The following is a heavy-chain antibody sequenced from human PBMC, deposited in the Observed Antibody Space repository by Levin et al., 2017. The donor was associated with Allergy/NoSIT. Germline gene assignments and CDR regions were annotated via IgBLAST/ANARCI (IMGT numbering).Heavy chain of an antibody. D-gene: IGHD4-11*01. CDR2: ISGSGGST. J-gene: IGHJ4*02. V-gene: IGHV3-23*01. CDR1: GFTFSSYA. CDR3: AKTPTVTTIGAKYYFDY. Sequence: PGESLKISCAASGFTFSSYAMSWVRQAPGKGLEWVSAISGSGGSTYYADSVKGRFTISRDNSKNTLYLQMNSLRAEDTAVYYCAKTPTVTTIGAKYYFDYWGQGTLVTVSS.